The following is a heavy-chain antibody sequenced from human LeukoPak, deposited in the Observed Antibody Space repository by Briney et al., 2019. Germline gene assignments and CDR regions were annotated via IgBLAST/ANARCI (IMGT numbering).Heavy chain of an antibody. Sequence: GGSLRLSCAASGLTFSSYAMHWVRQAPGKGLEYVSAISSNGGSTYYADSVKARFTISRDNSKNTLYLQMGSLRADDMAVYYCARRQSNTFDIWGQGTMVTVS. CDR3: ARRQSNTFDI. V-gene: IGHV3-64*02. CDR1: GLTFSSYA. D-gene: IGHD2/OR15-2a*01. CDR2: ISSNGGST. J-gene: IGHJ3*02.